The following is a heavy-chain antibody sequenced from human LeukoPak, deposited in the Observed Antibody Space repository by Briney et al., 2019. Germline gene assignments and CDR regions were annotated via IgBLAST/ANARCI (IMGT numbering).Heavy chain of an antibody. CDR1: GGSISSYY. Sequence: SETLSLTCTVSGGSISSYYWSWIRQPPGKGLEWIGYIYYSGSTNYNPSLKSGVTISVDTSKNQFSLKLSSVTAADTAVYYCARGAGDGYTKYYFDYWGQGTLVTVSS. CDR2: IYYSGST. D-gene: IGHD5-24*01. CDR3: ARGAGDGYTKYYFDY. J-gene: IGHJ4*02. V-gene: IGHV4-59*01.